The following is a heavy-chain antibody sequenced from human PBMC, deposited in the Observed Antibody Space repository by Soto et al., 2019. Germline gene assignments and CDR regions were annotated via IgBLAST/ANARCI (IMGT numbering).Heavy chain of an antibody. CDR1: GGSISSSSYY. CDR2: IYYSGST. J-gene: IGHJ4*02. Sequence: SETLSLTCTVSGGSISSSSYYWGWIRQPPGKGLEWIGSIYYSGSTYYNPSLKSRVTISVDTSKNQFSLKLSSVTAADTAVYYCARLNYDYVWGSPSPFDYWGQGTLVTVSS. V-gene: IGHV4-39*01. D-gene: IGHD3-16*01. CDR3: ARLNYDYVWGSPSPFDY.